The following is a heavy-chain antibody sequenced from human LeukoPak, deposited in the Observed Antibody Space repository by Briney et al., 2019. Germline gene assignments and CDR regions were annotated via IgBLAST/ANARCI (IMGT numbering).Heavy chain of an antibody. Sequence: GGSLRLSCTGSGFTVSSSYMSWVRRAPGKGLEWVSLIYSEGTTYYADSVKGRFTISRDTSKTTLYLQMNSLRADDTAVYYCARESRLRRENYYYGLDVWGQGTTVTVSS. V-gene: IGHV3-53*01. CDR1: GFTVSSSY. J-gene: IGHJ6*02. CDR3: ARESRLRRENYYYGLDV. D-gene: IGHD1-26*01. CDR2: IYSEGTT.